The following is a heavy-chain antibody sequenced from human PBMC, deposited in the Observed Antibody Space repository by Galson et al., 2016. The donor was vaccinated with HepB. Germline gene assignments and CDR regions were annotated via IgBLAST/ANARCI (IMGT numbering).Heavy chain of an antibody. J-gene: IGHJ4*02. D-gene: IGHD3-10*01. V-gene: IGHV3-30*04. CDR1: GFTFSSHA. Sequence: SLRLSCAASGFTFSSHAMHWVRQAPGKGLEWVADISFDGSNKFHADAVKGRFSISRDKSKKTLFLQMNSLRPEDTAVYYCARDGGGGRGFGEVSMGRNWGQGTLVTVSS. CDR2: ISFDGSNK. CDR3: ARDGGGGRGFGEVSMGRN.